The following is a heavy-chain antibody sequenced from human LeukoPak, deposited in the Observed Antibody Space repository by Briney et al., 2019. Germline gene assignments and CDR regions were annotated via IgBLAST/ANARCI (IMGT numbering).Heavy chain of an antibody. D-gene: IGHD6-13*01. CDR1: GGSISSYY. CDR3: ARDSAAGTPFDY. V-gene: IGHV4-59*01. J-gene: IGHJ4*02. CDR2: IYPSGST. Sequence: KTSETLSLTCTVSGGSISSYYWSWIRQPPGKGLEWIGYIYPSGSTNYNPSLKSRVTISVDTSKNQFSLKLSSVTAADTAVYYCARDSAAGTPFDYWGQGTLVTVSS.